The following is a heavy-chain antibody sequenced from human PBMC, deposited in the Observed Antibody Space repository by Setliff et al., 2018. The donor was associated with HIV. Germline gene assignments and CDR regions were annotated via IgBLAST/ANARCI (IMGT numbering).Heavy chain of an antibody. J-gene: IGHJ3*02. V-gene: IGHV4-4*02. CDR2: IYHSGST. CDR3: ARSYNLDAFDI. D-gene: IGHD1-20*01. Sequence: SETLSLTCAVSGGSISSSYWWSWVRQTPGEGLEWIGEIYHSGSTNYNPSLKSRVTISVDTSKNQFSLKLSSVTAADTAVYYCARSYNLDAFDIWGQGTMVTVSS. CDR1: GGSISSSYW.